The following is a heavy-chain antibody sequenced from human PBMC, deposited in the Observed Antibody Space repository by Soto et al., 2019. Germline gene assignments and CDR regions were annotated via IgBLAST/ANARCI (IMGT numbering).Heavy chain of an antibody. V-gene: IGHV4-38-2*02. CDR3: ARDLTTVTGYYGMDV. D-gene: IGHD4-17*01. J-gene: IGHJ6*02. CDR2: IYHSGST. CDR1: GYSISSGYY. Sequence: SETLSLTCAVSGYSISSGYYWGWIRQPPGKGLEWIGSIYHSGSTYYNPSLKSRVTISVDTSKNQFSLKLSSVTAADTAVYYCARDLTTVTGYYGMDVWGQGTTVTLSS.